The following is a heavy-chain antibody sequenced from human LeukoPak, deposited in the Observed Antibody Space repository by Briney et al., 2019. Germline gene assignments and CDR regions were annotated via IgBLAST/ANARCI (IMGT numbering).Heavy chain of an antibody. CDR3: ARDCIAAPCDY. J-gene: IGHJ4*02. CDR1: GGSFSGYY. V-gene: IGHV4-34*01. D-gene: IGHD6-6*01. CDR2: INHSGST. Sequence: SETLSLTCAVYGGSFSGYYWSWIRQPPGKGLEWIGEINHSGSTNYNPSLKSRVTISVDTSKNQFSLKLSSVTAADTAVYYCARDCIAAPCDYWGQGTLVTVSS.